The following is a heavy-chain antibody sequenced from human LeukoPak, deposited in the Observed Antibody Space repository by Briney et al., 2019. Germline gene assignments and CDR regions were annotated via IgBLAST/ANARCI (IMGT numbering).Heavy chain of an antibody. V-gene: IGHV3-23*01. Sequence: GGSLRLSCAASGFTFAGYAMSWVRQAPGKGLEWVSGISGTGGSTYYADSVKGRFTISRDSSRNTLYLQMNSLRVEDTAVYYCARGFRSVTTWGYFDYWGQGALVTVSS. J-gene: IGHJ4*02. CDR2: ISGTGGST. D-gene: IGHD4-17*01. CDR3: ARGFRSVTTWGYFDY. CDR1: GFTFAGYA.